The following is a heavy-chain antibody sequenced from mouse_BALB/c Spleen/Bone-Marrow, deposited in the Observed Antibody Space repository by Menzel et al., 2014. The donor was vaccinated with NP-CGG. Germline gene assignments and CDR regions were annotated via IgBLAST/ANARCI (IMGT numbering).Heavy chain of an antibody. D-gene: IGHD2-10*02. V-gene: IGHV10S3*01. J-gene: IGHJ4*01. Sequence: EVKVVESGGGLVQPKGSLKLSCAASGFTFNTNAMNWVRQAPGKGLEWVARIRSKSNNYATYYADSVKDRFTISRDDSQSMLYLQMNNLKTEDTAMYYCVRGFGLVYWGQGTSVTVSS. CDR3: VRGFGLVY. CDR1: GFTFNTNA. CDR2: IRSKSNNYAT.